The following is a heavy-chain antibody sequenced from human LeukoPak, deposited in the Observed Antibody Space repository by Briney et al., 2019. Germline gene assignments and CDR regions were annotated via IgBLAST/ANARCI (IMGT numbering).Heavy chain of an antibody. CDR2: IDKKDKGYATAT. Sequence: GGSLRLSCAASGFTFSGSAIHWVRQSSEKGLEWVGQIDKKDKGYATATAYAASVKGRLTISRDDSINTAYLQMKSLKTEDTALYYCTRDSGTYNWFDPWGQGTLVTVSS. J-gene: IGHJ5*02. CDR1: GFTFSGSA. V-gene: IGHV3-73*01. CDR3: TRDSGTYNWFDP. D-gene: IGHD1-26*01.